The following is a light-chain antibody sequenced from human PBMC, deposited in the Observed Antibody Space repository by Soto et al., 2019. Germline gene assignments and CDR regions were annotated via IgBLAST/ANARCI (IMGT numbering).Light chain of an antibody. V-gene: IGKV1-12*01. CDR1: HVISSW. CDR3: QQTNDFPYT. CDR2: AAS. J-gene: IGKJ2*01. Sequence: DIQMTQSLSSVSASVGDRVTITCRASHVISSWLAWYQQKPGKAPKLLIYAASRLQSGVPSRFSGSESGADFSLTISSLQPEDVATYYCQQTNDFPYTFGQGTKLEIK.